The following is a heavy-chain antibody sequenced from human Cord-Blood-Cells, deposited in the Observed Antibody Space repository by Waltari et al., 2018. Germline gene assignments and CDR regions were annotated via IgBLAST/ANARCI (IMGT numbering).Heavy chain of an antibody. CDR3: ASVMVRGVLSDY. V-gene: IGHV4-34*01. D-gene: IGHD3-10*01. CDR2: INHSGST. Sequence: QVQLQQWGAGLLKPSETLSLTCAVYGGSFSGYYWSWIRQPPGKGLEWIGEINHSGSTNYNPALKSRVTISVDTSKIPFSLKLSSVTAADTAVYYCASVMVRGVLSDYWGQGTLVTVSS. CDR1: GGSFSGYY. J-gene: IGHJ4*02.